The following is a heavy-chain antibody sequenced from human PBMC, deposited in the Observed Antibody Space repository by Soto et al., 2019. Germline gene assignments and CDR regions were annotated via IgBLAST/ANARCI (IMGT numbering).Heavy chain of an antibody. CDR1: GFTFSSYA. CDR2: ISYDGSNK. J-gene: IGHJ3*02. V-gene: IGHV3-30-3*01. D-gene: IGHD1-26*01. Sequence: QVQLVESGGGVVQPGRSLRLSCAASGFTFSSYAMHWVRQAPGKGLEWVAVISYDGSNKYYADSVKGRFTISRDNSKNTLYLQMNSLRAEDTAVYYCARDSAATVGATTIGGGAFDIWGQGTMVTVSS. CDR3: ARDSAATVGATTIGGGAFDI.